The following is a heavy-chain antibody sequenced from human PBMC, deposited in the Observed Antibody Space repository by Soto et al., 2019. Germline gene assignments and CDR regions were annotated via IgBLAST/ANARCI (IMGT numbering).Heavy chain of an antibody. CDR2: IIPILGIA. CDR1: GGTFSSYT. D-gene: IGHD3-3*01. CDR3: ARAPFVRFLDHNWFDP. J-gene: IGHJ5*02. V-gene: IGHV1-69*02. Sequence: SVKVSCKASGGTFSSYTIRWVRQAPGQGLEWMGRIIPILGIANYAQKFQGRVTITADKSTSTAYMELSSLRSEDTAVYYCARAPFVRFLDHNWFDPWGQGTPVTVSS.